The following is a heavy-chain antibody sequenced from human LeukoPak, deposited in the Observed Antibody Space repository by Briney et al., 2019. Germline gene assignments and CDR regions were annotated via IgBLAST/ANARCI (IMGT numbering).Heavy chain of an antibody. D-gene: IGHD2-21*01. V-gene: IGHV4-39*01. Sequence: SETLSLTCTVSSGSISSSSHYWGWIRQPPGKGLEWIGSIYYSDNAYYNPSLKSRVTISVDTSKNQFSLKLSSVTAADTAVYYCARQDVSAYRLGHFDFWGQGTLVTVSS. CDR1: SGSISSSSHY. CDR3: ARQDVSAYRLGHFDF. J-gene: IGHJ4*02. CDR2: IYYSDNA.